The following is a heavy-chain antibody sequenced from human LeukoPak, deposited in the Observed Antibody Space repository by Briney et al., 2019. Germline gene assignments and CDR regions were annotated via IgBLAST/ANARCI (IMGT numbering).Heavy chain of an antibody. V-gene: IGHV3-23*01. D-gene: IGHD4-17*01. CDR2: ISGRADST. Sequence: GGSLRLSCAASGFTFSSYSMNWVRQAPGKGLEWVSTISGRADSTYSADSVRGRFTIHRDSYKNTLSLQMDSLRAEDTAVYYCARSPLIRESYGDKIVKFDYWGQGTLVTVSS. CDR1: GFTFSSYS. CDR3: ARSPLIRESYGDKIVKFDY. J-gene: IGHJ4*02.